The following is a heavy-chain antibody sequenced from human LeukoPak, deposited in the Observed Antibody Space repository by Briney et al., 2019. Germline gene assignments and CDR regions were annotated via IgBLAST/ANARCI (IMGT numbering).Heavy chain of an antibody. CDR2: IRYDGSNK. CDR3: AKDREAVVVVAANPLDY. Sequence: GGSLRLSCAASGFTFSSYGMHWVRQAPGKGLEWVAFIRYDGSNKYYADSVKGRFTISRDNSKNTLYLQMNSLRAEDTAVYYCAKDREAVVVVAANPLDYWGQGTLVTVSS. D-gene: IGHD2-15*01. CDR1: GFTFSSYG. J-gene: IGHJ4*02. V-gene: IGHV3-30*02.